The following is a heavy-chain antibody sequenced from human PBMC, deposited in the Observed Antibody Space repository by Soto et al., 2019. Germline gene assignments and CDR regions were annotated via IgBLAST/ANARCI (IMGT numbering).Heavy chain of an antibody. Sequence: SETLSLTCTVSGGSISSGDYYWSWIRQPPGKGLEWIGYIYYSGSTYYNPSLKSRVTISVDTSKNQFSLKLSSVTAADTAVYYCARDGEYYYHSSGYYRGNYYYRMDVWGQGTTVTVSS. D-gene: IGHD3-22*01. V-gene: IGHV4-30-4*01. CDR3: ARDGEYYYHSSGYYRGNYYYRMDV. CDR1: GGSISSGDYY. CDR2: IYYSGST. J-gene: IGHJ6*02.